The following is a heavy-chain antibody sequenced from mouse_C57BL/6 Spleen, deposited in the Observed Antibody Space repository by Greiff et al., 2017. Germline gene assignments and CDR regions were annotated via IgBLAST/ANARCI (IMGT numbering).Heavy chain of an antibody. J-gene: IGHJ4*01. CDR1: GYTFTDHT. Sequence: QVQLQQSDAELVKPGASVKISCKVSGYTFTDHTIHWMKQRPEQGLEWIGYIYPRDGSTKYNEKFKGKATLTADKSSSTAYMQLNSLTSEDSAVYFCARRGRVGSCYPYYAMDYWGQGTSVTVSS. D-gene: IGHD1-1*01. V-gene: IGHV1-78*01. CDR2: IYPRDGST. CDR3: ARRGRVGSCYPYYAMDY.